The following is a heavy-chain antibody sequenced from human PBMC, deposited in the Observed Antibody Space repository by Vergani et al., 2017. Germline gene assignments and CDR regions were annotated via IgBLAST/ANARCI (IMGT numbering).Heavy chain of an antibody. Sequence: EVQLVESGGGLVKPGGSLRLSCAASGFTFSNACMSWVRQAPGKGLEWVGRIKSKTDGGTTDYAARVTGRFTISRADSKNTLYLQMNSLKTEDTAVYYCTSPYYYERSGYYYRTDYWGQGTLVTVSS. D-gene: IGHD3-22*01. V-gene: IGHV3-15*01. CDR3: TSPYYYERSGYYYRTDY. CDR1: GFTFSNAC. J-gene: IGHJ4*02. CDR2: IKSKTDGGTT.